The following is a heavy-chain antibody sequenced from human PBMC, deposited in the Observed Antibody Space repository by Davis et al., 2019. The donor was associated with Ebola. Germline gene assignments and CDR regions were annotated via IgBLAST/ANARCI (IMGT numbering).Heavy chain of an antibody. V-gene: IGHV3-23*01. D-gene: IGHD2-2*01. Sequence: GESLKISCAASGFTFSSYDMSWVRQAPGKGLEWVSAITAGAGSTYYADPVRGRFTIYRDNSKNTLYLQMNSLRAEDTAVYYCTSVVPAFYYYYYMDVWGKGTTVTVSS. CDR1: GFTFSSYD. J-gene: IGHJ6*03. CDR2: ITAGAGST. CDR3: TSVVPAFYYYYYMDV.